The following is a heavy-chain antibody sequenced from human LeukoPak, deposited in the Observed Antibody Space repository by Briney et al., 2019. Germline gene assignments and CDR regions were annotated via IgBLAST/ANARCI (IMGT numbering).Heavy chain of an antibody. J-gene: IGHJ6*02. Sequence: WASVKVSCKASGYTFTGYYMHWVRQAPGQGLEWMGWINPNSGGTNYAQKFQGWVTMTRDTSISTAYMELSRLRSDDTAVYYCARPRTYCGGDCYSYYYYGMDVWGQGTTVTVSS. CDR2: INPNSGGT. CDR3: ARPRTYCGGDCYSYYYYGMDV. D-gene: IGHD2-21*02. V-gene: IGHV1-2*04. CDR1: GYTFTGYY.